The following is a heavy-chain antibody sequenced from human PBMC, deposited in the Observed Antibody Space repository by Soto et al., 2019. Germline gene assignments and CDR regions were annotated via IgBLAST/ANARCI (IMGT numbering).Heavy chain of an antibody. V-gene: IGHV4-34*02. CDR1: GGSFSDYY. CDR2: INHSGNT. CDR3: ARSGHLFDF. Sequence: QVQLQQWGAGLLKPSETLSLTCAVYGGSFSDYYWSWIRQPPGKGLEWIGEINHSGNTNYNPSLKSRVTISVDTSRNQFSLKLSSVTAADTAVYYCARSGHLFDFWGQGTLITVSS. J-gene: IGHJ4*02. D-gene: IGHD3-10*01.